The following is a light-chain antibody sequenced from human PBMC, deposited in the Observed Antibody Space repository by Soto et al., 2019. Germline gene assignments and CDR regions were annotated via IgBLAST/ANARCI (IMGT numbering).Light chain of an antibody. CDR2: LESSGSY. Sequence: QAVVTQSSSASASLGSSVKLTCTLSSGHSSYIIAWHQQQPGKAPRYLMKLESSGSYDKESGVPDRFSGSSSGADRYLTISNLQFEDEADYYCETWDSNTWVFGGGTKVTVL. J-gene: IGLJ3*02. CDR1: SGHSSYI. V-gene: IGLV4-60*02. CDR3: ETWDSNTWV.